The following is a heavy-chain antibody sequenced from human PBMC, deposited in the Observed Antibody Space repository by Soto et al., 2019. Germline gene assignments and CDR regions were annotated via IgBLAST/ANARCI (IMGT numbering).Heavy chain of an antibody. V-gene: IGHV4-31*03. CDR2: IFSSGTT. CDR3: ARDRSVERAHSGLIYYYGMDV. J-gene: IGHJ6*02. D-gene: IGHD5-12*01. CDR1: GGSVISGGFC. Sequence: QVQLQESGPGLVKPSQTLSLSCTVSGGSVISGGFCWSWIRQHPGKGLEWIGYIFSSGTTFYNPSLKGRVTISLDTSKKQFSLWLSSVTAADTAVYYCARDRSVERAHSGLIYYYGMDVWGQGTTVTVSS.